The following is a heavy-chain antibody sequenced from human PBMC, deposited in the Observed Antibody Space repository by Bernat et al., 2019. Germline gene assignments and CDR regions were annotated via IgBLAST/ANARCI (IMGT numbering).Heavy chain of an antibody. J-gene: IGHJ4*02. V-gene: IGHV4-39*01. D-gene: IGHD3-16*02. CDR3: ASGQYDYIWGSYRYFDY. Sequence: QLQLQESGPGLVKPSETLSLTCTVSGGSISSSSYYWGWIRQPPGKGLEWIGSIYYSGSTYYNPSLKSRVTISVDTSKNQFSLKLSSVTAADTAVYYCASGQYDYIWGSYRYFDYWGQGTLVTVSP. CDR2: IYYSGST. CDR1: GGSISSSSYY.